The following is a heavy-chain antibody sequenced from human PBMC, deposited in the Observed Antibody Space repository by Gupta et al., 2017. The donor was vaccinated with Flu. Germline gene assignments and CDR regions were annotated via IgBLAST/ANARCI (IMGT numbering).Heavy chain of an antibody. CDR2: INGNAAGT. Sequence: EIQLLESGGGLVQPGGSLRLSCAASGFTFSDYAMTWVRQVPGKGLEWVSSINGNAAGTYCADSVKGRFTISRDDSRNTLYLRMDSLRAEDAATYYCAFRLRGSSSFFDSWGRGTLVTVSS. CDR3: AFRLRGSSSFFDS. V-gene: IGHV3-23*01. J-gene: IGHJ4*02. CDR1: GFTFSDYA. D-gene: IGHD6-6*01.